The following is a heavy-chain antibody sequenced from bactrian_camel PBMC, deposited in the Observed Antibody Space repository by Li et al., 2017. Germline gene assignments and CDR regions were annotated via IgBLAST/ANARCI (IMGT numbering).Heavy chain of an antibody. CDR2: INIDGKT. D-gene: IGHD2*01. Sequence: VQLVESGGGSVPVVGSLRLSCVSSVGYVFSSHCMGWFLQAPGKEREGVAAINIDGKTTYADSVKGRFTISSDSAKNTLYLQMDSLNPEDTGMYYCAAGRLRNGYCYSLLNRMAYNNWGQGTQVTVS. CDR3: AAGRLRNGYCYSLLNRMAYNN. V-gene: IGHV3S53*01. CDR1: GYVFSSHC. J-gene: IGHJ4*01.